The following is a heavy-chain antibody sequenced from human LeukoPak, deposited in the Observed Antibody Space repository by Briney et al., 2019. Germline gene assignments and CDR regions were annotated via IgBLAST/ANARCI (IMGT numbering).Heavy chain of an antibody. D-gene: IGHD5-24*01. CDR3: ARARREMVDY. CDR1: GGSISSYX. J-gene: IGHJ4*02. Sequence: SETXXLTXTXXGGSISSYXWSWIRQPAGKGLEWIGRIYTSGSTNYNPSLKSRVTMSVDTSKNQFSLKLSSVTAADTAVYYCARARREMVDYWGQGTLVTVSS. CDR2: IYTSGST. V-gene: IGHV4-4*07.